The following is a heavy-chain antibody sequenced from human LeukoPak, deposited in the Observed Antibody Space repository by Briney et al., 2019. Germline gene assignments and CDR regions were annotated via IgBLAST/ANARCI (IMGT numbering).Heavy chain of an antibody. D-gene: IGHD3-22*01. Sequence: GGSLRLSCAASGFTFSSYSMNWVRQAPGKGLEWVSSISSSSYIYYADSVKGRFTISRDNAKNSLYLQMNSLRAEDTAVYYCARDPRYYDSSGEFGYWGQGTLVTVSS. CDR2: ISSSSYI. CDR3: ARDPRYYDSSGEFGY. CDR1: GFTFSSYS. J-gene: IGHJ4*02. V-gene: IGHV3-21*01.